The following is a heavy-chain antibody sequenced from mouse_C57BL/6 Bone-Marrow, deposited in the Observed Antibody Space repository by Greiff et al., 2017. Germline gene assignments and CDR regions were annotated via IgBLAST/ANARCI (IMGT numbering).Heavy chain of an antibody. CDR2: LDPSDSYT. CDR1: GYTFTSYW. V-gene: IGHV1-69*01. D-gene: IGHD1-1*01. CDR3: ARDYYGSSRYAMDY. J-gene: IGHJ4*01. Sequence: VQLQQPGAELVMPGASVKLSCKASGYTFTSYWMHWVKQRPGQGLEWIGELDPSDSYTNYNQKFKGKSTLTVDKSSSTAYMQLSSLTSEDSAVYYCARDYYGSSRYAMDYWGQGTSVTVSS.